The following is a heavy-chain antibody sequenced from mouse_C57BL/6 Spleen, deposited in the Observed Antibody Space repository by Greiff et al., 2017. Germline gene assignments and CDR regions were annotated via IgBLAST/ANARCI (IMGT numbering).Heavy chain of an antibody. J-gene: IGHJ4*01. CDR1: GYTFTSYW. D-gene: IGHD1-1*01. CDR2: IYPGSGST. V-gene: IGHV1-55*01. Sequence: QVQLKQPGAELVKPGASVKMSCKASGYTFTSYWITWVKQRPGQGLEWIGDIYPGSGSTNYNEKFKSKATLTVDTSSSTAYMQLSSLTSEDSAVYYCAVQDYGSYYAMDYWGQGTSVTVSS. CDR3: AVQDYGSYYAMDY.